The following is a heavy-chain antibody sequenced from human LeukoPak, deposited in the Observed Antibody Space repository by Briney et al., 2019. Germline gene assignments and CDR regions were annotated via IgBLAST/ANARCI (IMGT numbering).Heavy chain of an antibody. CDR1: GGSISSGDYY. CDR2: IYYSGST. J-gene: IGHJ4*02. D-gene: IGHD3-22*01. CDR3: ARAGYYDSSGYLDY. Sequence: SQTLSLTCTVSGGSISSGDYYWSWIRQPPGKGLEWIGYIYYSGSTYYNPSLKSRVTISVDTSKNQFSLKLSSVTAADTAMYYCARAGYYDSSGYLDYWGQGTLVTVSS. V-gene: IGHV4-31*03.